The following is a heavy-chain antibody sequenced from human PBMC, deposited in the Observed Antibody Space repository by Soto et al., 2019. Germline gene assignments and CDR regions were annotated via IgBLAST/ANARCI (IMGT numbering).Heavy chain of an antibody. D-gene: IGHD2-2*01. J-gene: IGHJ6*02. Sequence: SVKVSCKASGGTFSSYAISWVRQAPGQGLEWMGGIIPIFGTANYAQKFQGRVTITADESTSTAYMELSSLRSEDTAMYYCARFGRAGYCSSTSCYGGQYYYYGMDVWGQGTTVTVSS. CDR2: IIPIFGTA. V-gene: IGHV1-69*13. CDR1: GGTFSSYA. CDR3: ARFGRAGYCSSTSCYGGQYYYYGMDV.